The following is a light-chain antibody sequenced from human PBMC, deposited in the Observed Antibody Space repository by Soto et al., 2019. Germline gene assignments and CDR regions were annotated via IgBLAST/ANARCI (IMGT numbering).Light chain of an antibody. Sequence: DIQMTQSPSTLSASVVDRVTITCRASQSIGTWLAWYQHRPGKAPSLLIYDASTLRSGVPSRFSGSGSVTKLTLTISSLQSDDFATYYCQQSATYPRTFGQGARLEIK. CDR3: QQSATYPRT. J-gene: IGKJ5*01. V-gene: IGKV1-5*01. CDR1: QSIGTW. CDR2: DAS.